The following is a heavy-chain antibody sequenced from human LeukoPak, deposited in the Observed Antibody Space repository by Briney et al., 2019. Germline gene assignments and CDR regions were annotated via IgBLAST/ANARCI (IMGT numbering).Heavy chain of an antibody. CDR3: ARHPGVRYFDWLLPSPFDY. Sequence: PSETLSLTCTVSGGSISSSTYYWGWIRQPPGKGLEWIGSIYYSGSPYYNPSLKSRVTISVDTSKNQFSLKLSSVTAADTAVYYCARHPGVRYFDWLLPSPFDYWGQGTLVTVSS. CDR2: IYYSGSP. J-gene: IGHJ4*02. CDR1: GGSISSSTYY. D-gene: IGHD3-9*01. V-gene: IGHV4-39*01.